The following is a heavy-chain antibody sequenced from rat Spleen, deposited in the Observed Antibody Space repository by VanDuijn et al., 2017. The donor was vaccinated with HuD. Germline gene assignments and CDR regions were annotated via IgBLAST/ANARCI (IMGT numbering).Heavy chain of an antibody. CDR1: GFTFSNYY. CDR2: ISTSGDST. J-gene: IGHJ2*01. CDR3: TRGPPFDY. D-gene: IGHD3-1*01. Sequence: EVQLVESGGGLVQPGRSMKLSCAASGFTFSNYYMAWVRQAPTKGLEWVTSISTSGDSTYYRDSVKGRFTISRDNAKRTLYLQMNSLRSEDTATYYCTRGPPFDYWGQGVMVTVSS. V-gene: IGHV5-25*01.